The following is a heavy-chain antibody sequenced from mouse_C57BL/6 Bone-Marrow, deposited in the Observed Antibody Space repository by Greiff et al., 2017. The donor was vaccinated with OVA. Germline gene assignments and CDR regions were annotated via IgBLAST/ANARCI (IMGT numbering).Heavy chain of an antibody. J-gene: IGHJ1*03. V-gene: IGHV1-81*01. CDR3: AREGSWDWWYFDV. D-gene: IGHD4-1*01. CDR2: IYPRSSNT. CDR1: GYTFTSYG. Sequence: QVQLQQSGAELARPGASVKLSCKASGYTFTSYGVSWVKQRTGQGLEWIGEIYPRSSNTYYNEKFKGKATLTADKSSSTAYLELRSLTSEDSAVYVCAREGSWDWWYFDVWGTGTTVTVAS.